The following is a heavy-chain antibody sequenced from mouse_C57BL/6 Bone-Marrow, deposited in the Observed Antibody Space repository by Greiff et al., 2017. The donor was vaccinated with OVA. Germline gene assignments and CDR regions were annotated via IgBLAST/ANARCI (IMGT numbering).Heavy chain of an antibody. V-gene: IGHV3-6*01. CDR1: GYSITSGYY. J-gene: IGHJ1*03. Sequence: VQLQQSGPGLVKPSQSLSLTCSVTGYSITSGYYWNWIRQFPGNKLEWMGYISYDGSNNYNPSLKNRISITRDTSKNQFFLKLNSVTTEDTATYYCARREVYGSSPYWYFDVWGTGTTVTVSS. D-gene: IGHD1-1*01. CDR3: ARREVYGSSPYWYFDV. CDR2: ISYDGSN.